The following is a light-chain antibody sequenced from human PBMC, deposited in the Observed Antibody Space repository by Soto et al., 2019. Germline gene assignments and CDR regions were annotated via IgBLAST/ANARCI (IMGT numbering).Light chain of an antibody. J-gene: IGKJ1*01. CDR3: QQYDSYWT. V-gene: IGKV1-5*03. CDR1: QSISGW. CDR2: RAS. Sequence: DIQMTQSPSTLSASLGDRVTITCRASQSISGWLAWYQQKPGKAPKLLIYRASSLESGVPSRFSRSGSGTEFTLTISSLQPDDCATYYCQQYDSYWTFGQGTKVEIK.